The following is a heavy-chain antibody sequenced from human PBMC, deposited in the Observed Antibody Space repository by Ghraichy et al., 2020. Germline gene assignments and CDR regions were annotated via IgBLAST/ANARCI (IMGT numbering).Heavy chain of an antibody. Sequence: SETLSLTRTVSGGSTSSYYWSWIRQPPGKGLEWIGYVYYSGSTNYNPSLKSRVTISVDTSKNQFSLKLSSVTAADTAVYYCARQKGGWFDPWGQGTLVTVSS. J-gene: IGHJ5*02. CDR2: VYYSGST. V-gene: IGHV4-59*01. CDR3: ARQKGGWFDP. CDR1: GGSTSSYY.